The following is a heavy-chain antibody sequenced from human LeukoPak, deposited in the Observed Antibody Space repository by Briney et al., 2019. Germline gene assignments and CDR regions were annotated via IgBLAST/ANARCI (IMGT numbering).Heavy chain of an antibody. Sequence: GGSLRLSCAASGFTFSSYGMHWVRQAPGKGLEWGAFIRYDGSNKYYADSVKGRFTISRDNSKNTLYLQMNSLRAEDTAVYYCAKALQRLYYYYYMDVWGKRDHGHRLL. CDR3: AKALQRLYYYYYMDV. J-gene: IGHJ6*03. D-gene: IGHD1-1*01. CDR2: IRYDGSNK. CDR1: GFTFSSYG. V-gene: IGHV3-30*02.